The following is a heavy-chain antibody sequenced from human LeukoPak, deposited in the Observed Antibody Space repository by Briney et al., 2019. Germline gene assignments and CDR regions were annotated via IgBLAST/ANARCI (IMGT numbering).Heavy chain of an antibody. Sequence: GSGTTLVNPTQTLTLACTFSGLSLSSSGVGVGWIRQPPGKALEWLALIYWDDDKRYSPSLKSRLTITKDTSKNQVVLTMTNMDPVDTATYYCAHSLQWLRQYYFDYWGQGTLVTVSS. D-gene: IGHD5-12*01. V-gene: IGHV2-5*02. CDR2: IYWDDDK. CDR1: GLSLSSSGVG. J-gene: IGHJ4*02. CDR3: AHSLQWLRQYYFDY.